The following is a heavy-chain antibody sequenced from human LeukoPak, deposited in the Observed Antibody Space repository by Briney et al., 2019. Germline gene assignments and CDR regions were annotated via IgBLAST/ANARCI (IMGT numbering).Heavy chain of an antibody. CDR1: GGSFSGYY. D-gene: IGHD3-10*01. CDR2: INHSGST. J-gene: IGHJ3*02. Sequence: SETLSLTCAVYGGSFSGYYWSWIRQPPGKGLEWIGEINHSGSTNYNPSLKSRVTISVDTSKNQFSLKLSSVTAADTAGYYCARSWFGELAAFDIWGQGTMVTVSS. CDR3: ARSWFGELAAFDI. V-gene: IGHV4-34*01.